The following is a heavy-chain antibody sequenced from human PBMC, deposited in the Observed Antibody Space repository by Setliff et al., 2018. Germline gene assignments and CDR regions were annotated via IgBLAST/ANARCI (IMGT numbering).Heavy chain of an antibody. CDR2: INLNTGNI. V-gene: IGHV1-2*02. D-gene: IGHD3-16*01. CDR1: GFTFTDYL. Sequence: ASGKVSCKAYGFTFTDYLMNWMRQAPEQGLEWMGRINLNTGNIFYAQEFQGRVTLTRDTSISTAYMELTGLRYDDTAIYYCARDTLTLGDITLFDYWGQGTLVTVSS. CDR3: ARDTLTLGDITLFDY. J-gene: IGHJ4*02.